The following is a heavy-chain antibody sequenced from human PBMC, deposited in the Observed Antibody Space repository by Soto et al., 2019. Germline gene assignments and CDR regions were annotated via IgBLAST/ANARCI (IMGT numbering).Heavy chain of an antibody. CDR3: ARDLINYYDSSGYDVSGY. CDR2: IWYDGSNK. J-gene: IGHJ4*02. CDR1: GFTFSSYG. Sequence: GGSLRLSCAASGFTFSSYGMHWVRQAPGKGLEWVAVIWYDGSNKYYADSVKGRFTISRDNSKNTLYLQMNSLRAEDTAVYYCARDLINYYDSSGYDVSGYWGQGT. D-gene: IGHD3-22*01. V-gene: IGHV3-33*01.